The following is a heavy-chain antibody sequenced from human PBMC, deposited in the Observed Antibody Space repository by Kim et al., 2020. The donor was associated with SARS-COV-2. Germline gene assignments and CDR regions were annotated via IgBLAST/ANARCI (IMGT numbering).Heavy chain of an antibody. CDR2: INTNTGSP. CDR3: ARVGSGPLDY. V-gene: IGHV7-4-1*02. CDR1: GYTFTSYS. D-gene: IGHD6-19*01. Sequence: ASVKVSCKASGYTFTSYSVNWVRQAPGQGLEWMGWINTNTGSPTYAQGFTGRFVFSLDTSVSTASLQISSLQPEDTAVYYCARVGSGPLDYWGQGTLVTVSA. J-gene: IGHJ4*02.